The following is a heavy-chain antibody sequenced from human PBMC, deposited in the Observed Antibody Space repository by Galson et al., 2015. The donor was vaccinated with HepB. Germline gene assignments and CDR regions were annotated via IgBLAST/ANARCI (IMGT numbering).Heavy chain of an antibody. CDR2: ISYDGSNK. D-gene: IGHD3-22*01. V-gene: IGHV3-30-3*01. Sequence: SLRLSCAASGFIFSSYAMHWVRQAPGKGLEWVAVISYDGSNKYYADSVKGRFTISRDNSKNTLYLQVNSLRAEDTAVYYCARVIDWTDSRGYYPGYFDYWGQGTLVTVSS. J-gene: IGHJ4*02. CDR3: ARVIDWTDSRGYYPGYFDY. CDR1: GFIFSSYA.